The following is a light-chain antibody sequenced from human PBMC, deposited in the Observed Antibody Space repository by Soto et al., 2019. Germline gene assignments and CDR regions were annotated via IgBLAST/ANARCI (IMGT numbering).Light chain of an antibody. V-gene: IGKV1-39*01. J-gene: IGKJ4*01. CDR3: QQRYNSPLT. CDR1: QSMSTY. Sequence: DLQMTQSPSSLSASVGDRVTITCRASQSMSTYLNWFQQKPGKAPKVLIYGASSLQSGVPSRFSGSGSVTDFTLTISSLQPEDVATYYCQQRYNSPLTFGGGTKVEIK. CDR2: GAS.